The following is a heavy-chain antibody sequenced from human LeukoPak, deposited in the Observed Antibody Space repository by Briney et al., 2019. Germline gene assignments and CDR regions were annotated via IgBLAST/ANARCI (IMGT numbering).Heavy chain of an antibody. CDR2: VDGGGGGT. Sequence: PGGSLRLSCAASGFTLSSYAMTWVRQAPGRGLEWVSSVDGGGGGTYYADSAKGRFTISRDNSKDTLYLQMNGLRAEDTAVYFCAKQSAGSAACYSLHYDVWGQGTLVTVSS. J-gene: IGHJ4*02. V-gene: IGHV3-23*01. CDR3: AKQSAGSAACYSLHYDV. CDR1: GFTLSSYA. D-gene: IGHD2-15*01.